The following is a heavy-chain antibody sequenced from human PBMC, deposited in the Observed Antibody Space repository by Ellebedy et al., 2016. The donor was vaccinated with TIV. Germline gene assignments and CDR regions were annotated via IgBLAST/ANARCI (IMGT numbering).Heavy chain of an antibody. J-gene: IGHJ6*02. V-gene: IGHV3-7*01. CDR3: ARERMVRGVTYSAYHGMDV. D-gene: IGHD3-10*01. CDR1: GFTLSSYW. Sequence: GESLKISXAASGFTLSSYWMSWLRQAPGKGLEWVANIKQDGSEKYYVDSVKGRFTISRDNAKNSLYLQMNSLRAEDTAVYYCARERMVRGVTYSAYHGMDVWGQGTTVTVSS. CDR2: IKQDGSEK.